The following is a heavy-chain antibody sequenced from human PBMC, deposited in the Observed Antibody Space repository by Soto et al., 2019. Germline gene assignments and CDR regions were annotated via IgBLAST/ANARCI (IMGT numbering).Heavy chain of an antibody. CDR1: GYTFTSYA. CDR3: ASDYFHSIRYCTYGVCYAGPGYKRSTPPPFDY. CDR2: INAGNGNT. V-gene: IGHV1-3*01. J-gene: IGHJ4*02. D-gene: IGHD2-8*01. Sequence: VASVKVSCKASGYTFTSYAMHWVRQAPGQRLEWMGWINAGNGNTKYSQKFQGRVTITRNTSASTAYMELSSLRSEDTAVYYCASDYFHSIRYCTYGVCYAGPGYKRSTPPPFDYWGQGTLVTVSS.